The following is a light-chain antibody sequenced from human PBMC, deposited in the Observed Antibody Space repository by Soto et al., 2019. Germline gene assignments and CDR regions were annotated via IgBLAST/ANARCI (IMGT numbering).Light chain of an antibody. CDR1: QSVSSSY. J-gene: IGKJ1*01. CDR2: GAS. CDR3: QQYGSHLTYT. Sequence: EIVLTQSPGTLSLSPGERATLSCRASQSVSSSYLAWYQQKPGQAPRLLIYGASSRATGIPDRFSGSGSGTDFTLTISRLEPEDFAVYYCQQYGSHLTYTFGQGTKVDIK. V-gene: IGKV3-20*01.